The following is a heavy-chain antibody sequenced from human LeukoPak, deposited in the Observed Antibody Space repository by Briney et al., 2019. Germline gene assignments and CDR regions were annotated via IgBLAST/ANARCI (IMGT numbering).Heavy chain of an antibody. D-gene: IGHD1-1*01. Sequence: PGGSQRLSCAASGFTFSSYAMSWIRQAPGKGLEWVSVISSSGDEAYYADSVKGRFTISRDRSKNTLYLQMSSLRAEDTAAYYCAKGTSGNINRASGHWGQGTLVIVSS. CDR2: ISSSGDEA. J-gene: IGHJ4*02. V-gene: IGHV3-23*01. CDR1: GFTFSSYA. CDR3: AKGTSGNINRASGH.